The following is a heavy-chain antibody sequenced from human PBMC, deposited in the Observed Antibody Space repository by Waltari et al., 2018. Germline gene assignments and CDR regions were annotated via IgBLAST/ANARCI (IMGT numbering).Heavy chain of an antibody. CDR3: ASISYGNFDY. CDR1: GGSFSGYY. CDR2: INHSGST. D-gene: IGHD5-18*01. Sequence: QVQLQQWGAGLLKPSETLSLPCAVYGGSFSGYYWSWIRQPPGKGLEWIGEINHSGSTNDNPSLKSRVTIAVDTSKNQFSLKLSSVTAADTAVYYCASISYGNFDYWGQGTLVTVSS. V-gene: IGHV4-34*01. J-gene: IGHJ4*02.